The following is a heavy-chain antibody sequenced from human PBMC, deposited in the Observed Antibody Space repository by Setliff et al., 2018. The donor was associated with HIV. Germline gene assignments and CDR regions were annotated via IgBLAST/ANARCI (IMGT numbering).Heavy chain of an antibody. Sequence: GASVKVSCKPPGHTFTNYDIHWMRRAPGQGLEWMGWMNPNIGVSGYALKFHDRVTMTRDTTITTLYMELSSLTSEDTAVYYCARGKGVGGVIITGGLDVWGQGTTVTVSS. CDR3: ARGKGVGGVIITGGLDV. D-gene: IGHD3-10*01. CDR2: MNPNIGVS. CDR1: GHTFTNYD. J-gene: IGHJ6*02. V-gene: IGHV1-8*01.